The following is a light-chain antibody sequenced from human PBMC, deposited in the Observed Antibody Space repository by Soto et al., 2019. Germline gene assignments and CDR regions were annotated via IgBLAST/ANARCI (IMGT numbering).Light chain of an antibody. J-gene: IGKJ2*01. CDR1: QSVSSN. CDR3: QQYNNWSYT. Sequence: EIVMTQSPATLSVSPGERATLSCRASQSVSSNFARYQQKPGQAPRLLIYGASTRATGIPARFSGSGSGTEFTLTISSLQSEDFAVYYCQQYNNWSYTFGQGTKLEIK. V-gene: IGKV3-15*01. CDR2: GAS.